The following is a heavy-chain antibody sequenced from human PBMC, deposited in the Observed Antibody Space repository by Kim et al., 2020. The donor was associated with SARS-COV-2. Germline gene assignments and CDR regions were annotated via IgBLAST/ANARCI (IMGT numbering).Heavy chain of an antibody. Sequence: SETLSLTCTVSGGSISSSSYYWGWIRQPPEKGLEWIGSIYYSGSTYYNPSLKSRVTISVDTSKNQFSLKLSSVTAADTAVYYCARDSDSSGWWGYWGQGT. CDR1: GGSISSSSYY. V-gene: IGHV4-39*07. CDR3: ARDSDSSGWWGY. J-gene: IGHJ4*02. D-gene: IGHD3-22*01. CDR2: IYYSGST.